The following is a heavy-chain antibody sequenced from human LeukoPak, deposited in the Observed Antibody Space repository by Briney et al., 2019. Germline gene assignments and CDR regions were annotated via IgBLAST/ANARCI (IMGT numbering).Heavy chain of an antibody. CDR3: AKVFRIAAAGDFDY. Sequence: PGGSLRLSCAASGFTFSAYGFHWVRQAPGKGLEWVAFIHYDGSNKYYADSVKGRFTISRDNSKNTLYLQMNSLRAEDTAVYYCAKVFRIAAAGDFDYWGQGTLVTVSS. J-gene: IGHJ4*02. CDR2: IHYDGSNK. D-gene: IGHD6-13*01. V-gene: IGHV3-30*02. CDR1: GFTFSAYG.